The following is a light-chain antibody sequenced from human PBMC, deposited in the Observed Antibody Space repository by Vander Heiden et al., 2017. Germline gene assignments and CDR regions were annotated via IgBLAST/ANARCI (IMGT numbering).Light chain of an antibody. J-gene: IGKJ3*01. CDR2: FAS. CDR1: QSIGSSY. CDR3: QQYGTSGGIT. Sequence: EIVLTQSPGTLSLSPGESVTLSCRASQSIGSSYLAWYQQKPGQAPRLLIYFASTRATGIPDRFSGSGSGRDFTLTISRLEPEDFAVYYCQQYGTSGGITFGPGTKVDIK. V-gene: IGKV3-20*01.